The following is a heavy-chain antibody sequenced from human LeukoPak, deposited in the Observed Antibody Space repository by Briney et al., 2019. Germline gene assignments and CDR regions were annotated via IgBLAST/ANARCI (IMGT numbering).Heavy chain of an antibody. CDR2: ISGSAGGT. CDR1: GITLSNYG. CDR3: AKRGIVIRAVIIVGFHKEAYYFDD. V-gene: IGHV3-23*01. J-gene: IGHJ4*02. Sequence: GGSLRLSCAVSGITLSNYGMSWVRQAPGKGLEWVAGISGSAGGTIYAASVKGRFTISRDNPKNTLYLQMNSLRAEDTAVYFCAKRGIVIRAVIIVGFHKEAYYFDDWGQGALVTVFS. D-gene: IGHD3-10*01.